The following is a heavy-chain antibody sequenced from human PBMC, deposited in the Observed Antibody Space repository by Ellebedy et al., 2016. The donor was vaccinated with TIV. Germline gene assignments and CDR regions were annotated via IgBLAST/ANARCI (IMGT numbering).Heavy chain of an antibody. CDR1: GFNFRSYW. V-gene: IGHV3-7*01. D-gene: IGHD4-17*01. Sequence: GESLKISCAASGFNFRSYWMTWVRQAPGKGLEWVAKIRQEGDEIYYVESVKGRFTISRDNAKNSLFLQMNSLRVDDTAAYYCARRASYGDYAVQVNPWFDPWGQGTLVTVSS. CDR2: IRQEGDEI. J-gene: IGHJ5*02. CDR3: ARRASYGDYAVQVNPWFDP.